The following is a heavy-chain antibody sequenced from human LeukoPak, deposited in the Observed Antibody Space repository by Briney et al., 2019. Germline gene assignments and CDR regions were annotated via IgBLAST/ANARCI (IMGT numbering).Heavy chain of an antibody. CDR2: ISGSGGST. Sequence: GGSLRLSCAASGFTFSSYAMSWVRQAPGKGLEWVSAISGSGGSTYYADSVKGRFTISRDNSKNTLYLQMNSLRAEDAAVYYCAKVKSGIAAAGTYDYWGQGTLVTVSS. D-gene: IGHD6-13*01. J-gene: IGHJ4*02. CDR3: AKVKSGIAAAGTYDY. CDR1: GFTFSSYA. V-gene: IGHV3-23*01.